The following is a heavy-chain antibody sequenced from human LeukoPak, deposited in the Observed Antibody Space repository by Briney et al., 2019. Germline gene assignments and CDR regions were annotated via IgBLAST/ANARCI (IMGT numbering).Heavy chain of an antibody. D-gene: IGHD3-22*01. Sequence: SETLSLTCTVSGGFISSSSYYWGWIRQPPGKGLEWIGSIYYSASTYYHPSLKSRVTISVDTSKNQFSLKLSSVTAADTAVYYCARDNAHYYDSSGYYGAFDIWGQGTMVTVSS. J-gene: IGHJ3*02. V-gene: IGHV4-39*07. CDR1: GGFISSSSYY. CDR3: ARDNAHYYDSSGYYGAFDI. CDR2: IYYSAST.